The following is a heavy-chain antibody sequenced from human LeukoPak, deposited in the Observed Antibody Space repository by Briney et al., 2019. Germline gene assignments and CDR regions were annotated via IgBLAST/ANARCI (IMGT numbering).Heavy chain of an antibody. V-gene: IGHV4-4*07. CDR1: GGSISSYY. J-gene: IGHJ4*02. Sequence: PSETLSLTCTVSGGSISSYYWSWIRQPAGKGLEWIGRIYTSGSTNYNPSLKSRVTISVDRSKNQFSLKLSSVTAADTAVYYCARVEGYSGYDWALDYWGQGTLVTVSS. CDR2: IYTSGST. CDR3: ARVEGYSGYDWALDY. D-gene: IGHD5-12*01.